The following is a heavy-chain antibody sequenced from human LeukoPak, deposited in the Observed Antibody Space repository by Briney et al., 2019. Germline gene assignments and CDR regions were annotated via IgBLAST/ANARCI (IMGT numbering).Heavy chain of an antibody. Sequence: GGSLRLSCAASGFTFSSYGMHWVRQAPGKGLEWVAVISYDGSNKYYADSVKGRFTISRDNSKNTLYLQMNSLRAEDTAVYYCARDTYYYGSGIQPQLDYWGQGTLVTVSS. CDR3: ARDTYYYGSGIQPQLDY. CDR2: ISYDGSNK. V-gene: IGHV3-30*03. CDR1: GFTFSSYG. D-gene: IGHD3-10*01. J-gene: IGHJ4*02.